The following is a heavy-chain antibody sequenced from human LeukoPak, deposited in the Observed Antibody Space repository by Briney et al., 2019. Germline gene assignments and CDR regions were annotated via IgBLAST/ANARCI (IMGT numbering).Heavy chain of an antibody. J-gene: IGHJ4*02. V-gene: IGHV1-18*01. Sequence: ASVKVSCKASGYTFTNYGISWVRQAHGQGLEWMGWISANNGNRNYALKLQDRVSMTTDTSTSTAYMELRSLRSDDTAVYYCARQGYGGHSRGAADYWGQGTLVTVSS. CDR3: ARQGYGGHSRGAADY. CDR1: GYTFTNYG. D-gene: IGHD4-23*01. CDR2: ISANNGNR.